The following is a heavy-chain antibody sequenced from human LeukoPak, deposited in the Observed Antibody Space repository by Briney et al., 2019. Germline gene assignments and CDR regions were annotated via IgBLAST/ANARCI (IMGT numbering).Heavy chain of an antibody. CDR1: GYTFTSYG. Sequence: ASVKVSCKASGYTFTSYGISRVRQAPGQGLEWMGWISAYNGNTNYAQKLQGRVTMTTDTSTSTAYMELRSLRSDDTAVYYCAREWCSSTSCYEGMDVWGRGTTVTVSS. J-gene: IGHJ6*02. CDR3: AREWCSSTSCYEGMDV. V-gene: IGHV1-18*01. CDR2: ISAYNGNT. D-gene: IGHD2-2*01.